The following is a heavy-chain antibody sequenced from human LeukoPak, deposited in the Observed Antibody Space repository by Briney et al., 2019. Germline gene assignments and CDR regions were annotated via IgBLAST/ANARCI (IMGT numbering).Heavy chain of an antibody. Sequence: PGGSLRLSCAASGFTFSRYWMNWVRQAPGKGLEWVAKIKQDGSEKYYVDAVKGRFTISRDNAENSLYLQMNSLRDEDTAPYYCATGGSTFGYWGQGTLVTVSS. J-gene: IGHJ4*02. CDR3: ATGGSTFGY. V-gene: IGHV3-7*02. CDR2: IKQDGSEK. CDR1: GFTFSRYW. D-gene: IGHD2/OR15-2a*01.